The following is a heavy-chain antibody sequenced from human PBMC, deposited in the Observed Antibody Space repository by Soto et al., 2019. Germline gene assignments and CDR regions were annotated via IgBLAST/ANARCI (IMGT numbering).Heavy chain of an antibody. CDR3: ARSTPVVVVAVHAFDI. J-gene: IGHJ3*02. CDR1: GGSISSSSYY. CDR2: IYYSGST. D-gene: IGHD2-15*01. V-gene: IGHV4-39*01. Sequence: SETLSLTCTVSGGSISSSSYYWGWIRQPPGKGLEWIGSIYYSGSTYYNPSLKSRVTISVDTSKNQFSLKLSSVTAADTAVYYCARSTPVVVVAVHAFDIWGQGTMVTVSS.